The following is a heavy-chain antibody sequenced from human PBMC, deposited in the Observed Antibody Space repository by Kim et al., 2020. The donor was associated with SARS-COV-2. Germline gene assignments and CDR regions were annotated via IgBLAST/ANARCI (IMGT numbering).Heavy chain of an antibody. D-gene: IGHD6-13*01. CDR3: AREFIIFGYSSSWTGWFDP. Sequence: SETLSLTCTVSGGSISSGGYYWSWIRQHPGKGLEWIGYIYYSGSTYYNPSLKSRVTISVDTSKNQFSLKLSSVTAADTAVYYCAREFIIFGYSSSWTGWFDPWGQGTLVTVSS. CDR2: IYYSGST. J-gene: IGHJ5*02. CDR1: GGSISSGGYY. V-gene: IGHV4-31*03.